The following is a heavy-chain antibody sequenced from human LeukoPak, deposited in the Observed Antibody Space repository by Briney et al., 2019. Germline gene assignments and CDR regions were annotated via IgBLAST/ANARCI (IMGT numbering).Heavy chain of an antibody. Sequence: GESLKISCKASGYSFTTDCNGRVSRKPGKGLEGMGSINPGDADTRYSPSFQGRVTISADKSISTAYLQWSSLKASDTAMYYCARHGGYSGMLGYYYYMDVWGKGTTVTVSS. CDR3: ARHGGYSGMLGYYYYMDV. CDR2: INPGDADT. CDR1: GYSFTTDC. V-gene: IGHV5-51*01. J-gene: IGHJ6*03. D-gene: IGHD5-12*01.